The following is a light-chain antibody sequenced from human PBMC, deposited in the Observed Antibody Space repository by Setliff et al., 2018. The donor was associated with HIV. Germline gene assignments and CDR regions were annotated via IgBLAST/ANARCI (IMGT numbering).Light chain of an antibody. CDR2: DVI. CDR1: SSDVGGYYS. J-gene: IGLJ1*01. V-gene: IGLV2-14*03. CDR3: SSYTTSSTLYV. Sequence: QSALAQPASVSGSPGQSITISCTGISSDVGGYYSVSWYQQHPGKAPKLMIYDVINRPSGVSNRFSGSRSGNTASLTISGLQVEDEADYYCSSYTTSSTLYVVGPGNKV.